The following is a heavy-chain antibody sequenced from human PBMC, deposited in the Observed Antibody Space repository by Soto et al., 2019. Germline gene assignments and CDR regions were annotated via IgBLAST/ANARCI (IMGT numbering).Heavy chain of an antibody. CDR3: ASGPVVPAAHLHY. Sequence: SETLSLTCAVSSGSISSSNWWSWVRQPPGKGLEWIGEIYHSGSTNYNPSLKSRVTISVDKSKNQFSLKLSSVTAADTAVYYCASGPVVPAAHLHYWGQGTLVTVSS. J-gene: IGHJ4*02. CDR2: IYHSGST. D-gene: IGHD2-2*01. V-gene: IGHV4-4*02. CDR1: SGSISSSNW.